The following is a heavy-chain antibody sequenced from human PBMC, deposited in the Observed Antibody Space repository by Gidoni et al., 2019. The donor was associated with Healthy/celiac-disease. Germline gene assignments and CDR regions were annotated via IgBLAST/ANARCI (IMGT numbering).Heavy chain of an antibody. CDR2: IYYSGST. CDR3: AREWDYGDDGDAFDI. D-gene: IGHD4-17*01. CDR1: GGSISSYY. V-gene: IGHV4-59*01. J-gene: IGHJ3*02. Sequence: QVQLQESGPGLVKPSETLSLTCTVSGGSISSYYWSWIRQPPGKGLEWIGYIYYSGSTNYNPSLKSRVTISVDTSKNQFSLKLSSVTAADTAVYYCAREWDYGDDGDAFDIWGQGTMVTVSS.